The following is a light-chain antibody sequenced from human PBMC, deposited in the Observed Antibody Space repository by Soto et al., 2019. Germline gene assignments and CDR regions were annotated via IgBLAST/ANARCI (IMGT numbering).Light chain of an antibody. V-gene: IGLV1-40*01. CDR3: QSYDNTLSASV. Sequence: QSVLTQPPSVSGAPGQRVTISCTGSSSNIGAGHVVHWYQQFPGRAPKLLIYGSSNRPSGVPDRFSGSKSGTSASLAITGLPAADAADYYCQSYDNTLSASVFGGGTKLTVL. J-gene: IGLJ2*01. CDR1: SSNIGAGHV. CDR2: GSS.